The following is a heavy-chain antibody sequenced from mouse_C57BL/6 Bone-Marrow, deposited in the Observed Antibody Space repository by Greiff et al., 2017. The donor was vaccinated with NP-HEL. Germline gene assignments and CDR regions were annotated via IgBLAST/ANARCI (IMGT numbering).Heavy chain of an antibody. D-gene: IGHD1-1*01. CDR3: AKKNYCSLFDY. Sequence: VQLQQPGAELVKPGASVKMSCKASGYTFTSYWITWVKQRPGQGLEWIGDIYPGSGSTNYNEKFKSKATLTVDTSSRTSYMQLSSLTSEDSAVYYCAKKNYCSLFDYWGQGTTLTVSS. CDR1: GYTFTSYW. V-gene: IGHV1-55*01. CDR2: IYPGSGST. J-gene: IGHJ2*01.